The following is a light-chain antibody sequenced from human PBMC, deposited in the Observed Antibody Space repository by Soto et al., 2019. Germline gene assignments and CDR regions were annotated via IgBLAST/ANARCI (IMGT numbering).Light chain of an antibody. CDR3: SSYTSISTLI. Sequence: QSALTQPASVSGSPGQSIAISCTGTSSDVGAYNYVAWYQQYPGKAPKLMIFDVTNRPSGVSSRFSGSKSGNTASLTISGLQAEDEADYYCSSYTSISTLIFGGGTKLTV. CDR1: SSDVGAYNY. J-gene: IGLJ2*01. CDR2: DVT. V-gene: IGLV2-14*01.